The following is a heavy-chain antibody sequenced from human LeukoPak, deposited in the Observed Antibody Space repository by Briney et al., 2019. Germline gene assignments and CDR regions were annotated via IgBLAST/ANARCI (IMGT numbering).Heavy chain of an antibody. CDR3: AKDRVNWYSHSDL. V-gene: IGHV3-30*02. J-gene: IGHJ5*02. CDR1: GFTFSSYG. D-gene: IGHD2-21*02. Sequence: PGGSLRLSCAASGFTFSSYGMHWIRQAPGKGLEWVAFIQYDGGKKYYADSVKGRFTISRDNSKNTLYLQMNSLRVEDTAVYYCAKDRVNWYSHSDLWGQGTLVTVSS. CDR2: IQYDGGKK.